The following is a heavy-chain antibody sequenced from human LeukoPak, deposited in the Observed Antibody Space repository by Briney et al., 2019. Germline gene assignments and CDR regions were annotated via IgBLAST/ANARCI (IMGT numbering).Heavy chain of an antibody. CDR2: IYHGGST. CDR1: GDSISNSHW. CDR3: ARGEEHGSGTVHFDY. J-gene: IGHJ4*02. Sequence: SETLSLTCAVSGDSISNSHWWSWVRQPPRKGLEWIGEIYHGGSTNFNPSLKSRVTISVDRSNNQFSLRLTSVTAADTAVYYCARGEEHGSGTVHFDYWGQGILVTVSS. D-gene: IGHD3-10*01. V-gene: IGHV4-4*02.